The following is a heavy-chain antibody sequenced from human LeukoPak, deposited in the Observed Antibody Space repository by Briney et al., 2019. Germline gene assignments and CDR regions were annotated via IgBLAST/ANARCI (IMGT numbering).Heavy chain of an antibody. CDR2: IYTSGST. CDR1: GGSISSYY. CDR3: ARVRYSYDAFDI. D-gene: IGHD5-18*01. J-gene: IGHJ3*02. V-gene: IGHV4-4*07. Sequence: SETLSLTCTVSGGSISSYYWSWIRQPAGKGLQWIGRIYTSGSTNYNPSLKSRLTMSVDTSKNQFSLKLSSVTAADTAVYYCARVRYSYDAFDIWGQGTMVTVSS.